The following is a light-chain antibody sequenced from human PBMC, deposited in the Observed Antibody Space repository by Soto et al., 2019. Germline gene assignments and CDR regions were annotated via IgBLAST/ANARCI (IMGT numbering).Light chain of an antibody. J-gene: IGKJ5*01. CDR1: QSISSY. Sequence: DIQMTPSPSSLSASVGDRVTITCRASQSISSYLNWYQQKPGKAPKLLIFASSSLERGAPSRFSGSGAGTEFTLTITNLQPEDFALYYCQQTYRSPITFGQGTRLEIK. CDR2: ASS. V-gene: IGKV1-39*01. CDR3: QQTYRSPIT.